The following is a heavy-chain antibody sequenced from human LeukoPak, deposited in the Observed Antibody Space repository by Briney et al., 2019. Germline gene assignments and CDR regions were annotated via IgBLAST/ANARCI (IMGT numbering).Heavy chain of an antibody. J-gene: IGHJ6*04. CDR3: ATATSCCSGGSCYSGFVDV. CDR2: INPNSGGT. V-gene: IGHV1-2*02. Sequence: ASVKVSCKASGYTFTGYYMHWVRQAPGQGLEWMGWINPNSGGTNYAQKFQGRVTMTRDTSISTAYMELSRLRSDDTAVYYCATATSCCSGGSCYSGFVDVWGKGTTVTVSS. D-gene: IGHD2-15*01. CDR1: GYTFTGYY.